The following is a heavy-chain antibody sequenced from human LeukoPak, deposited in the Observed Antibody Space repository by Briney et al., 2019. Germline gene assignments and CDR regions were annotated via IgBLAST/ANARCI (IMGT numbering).Heavy chain of an antibody. CDR2: IDPSDSYT. D-gene: IGHD3-10*01. V-gene: IGHV5-10-1*01. CDR3: ARHMGAGILSGAFDV. CDR1: GYSFTSYW. J-gene: IGHJ3*01. Sequence: GESLRISCKGSGYSFTSYWISWVRQMPGKGLEWMGRIDPSDSYTNYSPSFQGHVTISADKSINTAYLQWSSLKASDTAMYYCARHMGAGILSGAFDVWGQGTMVTVSS.